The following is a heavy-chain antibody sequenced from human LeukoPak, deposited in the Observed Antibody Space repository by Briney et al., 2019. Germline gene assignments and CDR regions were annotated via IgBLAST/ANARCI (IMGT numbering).Heavy chain of an antibody. J-gene: IGHJ4*02. V-gene: IGHV4-34*01. CDR2: INHSGST. D-gene: IGHD2-15*01. Sequence: SETLSLTCAVYGGSFSGYYWSWIRKPPGKGLEWIGEINHSGSTNYNPPLKSRVTISVDTSKNQFSLKLSSVTAADTAVYYCARGRITLYCSGGSCYSERGPYYFDYWGQGTLVTVSS. CDR3: ARGRITLYCSGGSCYSERGPYYFDY. CDR1: GGSFSGYY.